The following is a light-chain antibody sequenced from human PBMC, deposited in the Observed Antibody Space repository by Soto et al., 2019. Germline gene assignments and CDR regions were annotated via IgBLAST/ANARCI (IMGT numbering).Light chain of an antibody. J-gene: IGKJ1*01. V-gene: IGKV1-5*01. CDR1: QSISSW. CDR2: DAS. CDR3: QQYNSYPWT. Sequence: DIQMTLSPSTLSASVGDTVTITCRASQSISSWLAWYQQKPGKAPKLLIYDASSLESGVPARFSGSGSGTEFTLTISSLQPDDFATYYCQQYNSYPWTFGQGTKVDIK.